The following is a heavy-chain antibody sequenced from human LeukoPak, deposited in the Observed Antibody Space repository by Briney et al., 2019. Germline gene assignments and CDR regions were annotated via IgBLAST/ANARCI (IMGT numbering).Heavy chain of an antibody. CDR3: AREGYYGSGSYCPYAFDI. CDR1: VVTFSSYA. V-gene: IGHV1-69*04. J-gene: IGHJ3*02. Sequence: ASVKVSCKASVVTFSSYAISWVRHAPGQGLERMGKIIPILGIANYAQKFQGRVTITADKSTSTAYMERSSLRAEDTAVYYCAREGYYGSGSYCPYAFDIWGQGTMVTVSS. CDR2: IIPILGIA. D-gene: IGHD3-10*01.